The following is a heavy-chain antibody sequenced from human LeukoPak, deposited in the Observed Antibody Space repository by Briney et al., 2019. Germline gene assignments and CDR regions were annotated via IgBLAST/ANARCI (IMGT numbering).Heavy chain of an antibody. CDR1: GYTFTSYG. J-gene: IGHJ4*02. Sequence: GASVKVSCKASGYTFTSYGISWVRQAPGQGLEWMGRIIPILGIANYAQKFQGRVTITADKSTSTAYMELSSLRSEDTAVYYCAIQIYGDYVVAPPDYWGQGTLVTVSS. V-gene: IGHV1-69*04. D-gene: IGHD4-17*01. CDR3: AIQIYGDYVVAPPDY. CDR2: IIPILGIA.